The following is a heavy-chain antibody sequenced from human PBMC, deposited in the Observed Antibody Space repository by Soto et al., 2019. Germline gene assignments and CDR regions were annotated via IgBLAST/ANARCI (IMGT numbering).Heavy chain of an antibody. CDR1: GGSISPYY. CDR3: AGGTDSRKVGD. D-gene: IGHD3-22*01. V-gene: IGHV4-59*01. Sequence: SETLSLTCTVSGGSISPYYWSWIRQPPGKGLEWIGYIYYTGSTNYNPSLESRLTMSLDMAKNHFSLKLSSVTAADTAVYYCAGGTDSRKVGDWGQGTLVTVSS. J-gene: IGHJ4*02. CDR2: IYYTGST.